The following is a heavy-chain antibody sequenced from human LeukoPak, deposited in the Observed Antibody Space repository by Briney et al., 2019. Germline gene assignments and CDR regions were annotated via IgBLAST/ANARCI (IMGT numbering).Heavy chain of an antibody. J-gene: IGHJ4*02. V-gene: IGHV3-11*01. CDR3: AKGSARRWFWYFDY. D-gene: IGHD4-23*01. CDR2: ISSSGSTI. CDR1: GFTFSDYY. Sequence: GGSRRLSCAASGFTFSDYYMSWIRQAPGKGLEWVSYISSSGSTIYYADSVKGRFTISRDNAKNSLYLQMNSLRAEDTAVYYCAKGSARRWFWYFDYWGQGTLVTVSS.